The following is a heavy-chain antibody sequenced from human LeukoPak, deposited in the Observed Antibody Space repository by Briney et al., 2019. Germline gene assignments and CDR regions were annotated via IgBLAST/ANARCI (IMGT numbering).Heavy chain of an antibody. D-gene: IGHD3-22*01. CDR2: ISSSSSTI. CDR1: GVTFNSYS. CDR3: ARDGLIVVVKGYYYYYYMDV. V-gene: IGHV3-48*01. J-gene: IGHJ6*03. Sequence: GGSLRLSCAASGVTFNSYSMNWVRQAPGKGLEWVSYISSSSSTIYYADSVKGRFTISRDNAKNSLYLQMNSLRAEDTAVYYCARDGLIVVVKGYYYYYYMDVWGKGTTVTVSS.